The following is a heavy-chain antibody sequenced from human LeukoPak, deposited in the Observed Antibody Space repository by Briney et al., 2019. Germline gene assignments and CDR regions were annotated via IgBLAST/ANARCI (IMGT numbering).Heavy chain of an antibody. D-gene: IGHD3-22*01. CDR1: GGTFSSYA. Sequence: SVKVSCKASGGTFSSYAISWVRQAPGQGLEWMGGIIPIFGTANYAQKFQGRVTITTDESTSTAYMELSSLRSEDTAVYYCARVYYDSSGYYSGGVDYWGQGTLATVSS. V-gene: IGHV1-69*05. CDR2: IIPIFGTA. J-gene: IGHJ4*02. CDR3: ARVYYDSSGYYSGGVDY.